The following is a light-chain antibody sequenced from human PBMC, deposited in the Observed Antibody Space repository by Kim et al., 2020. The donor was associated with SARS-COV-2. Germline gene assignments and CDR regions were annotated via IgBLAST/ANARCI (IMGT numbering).Light chain of an antibody. CDR3: QQYDALPPT. CDR2: DAS. CDR1: HDIDNY. J-gene: IGKJ3*01. Sequence: VFFGAKVTLTCQASHDIDNYLNWYHHKPGKAPKLLIYDASNLETGVPSRFSGNESGTDFTLTISSLQAEDIGTYYCQQYDALPPTFGPGTKVDIK. V-gene: IGKV1-33*01.